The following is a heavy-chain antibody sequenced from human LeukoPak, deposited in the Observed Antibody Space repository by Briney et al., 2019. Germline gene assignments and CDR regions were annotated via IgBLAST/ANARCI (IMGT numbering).Heavy chain of an antibody. Sequence: GGSLRLSCAASGFTFSSYWMNWVRQAPGKGLVWVSRIASDGSSTTYADSVKGRFSISRDNAKNTLYLQMNSLRVEDTAFYYCARDLAYSRLDYWGQGMLVTVSS. J-gene: IGHJ4*02. CDR2: IASDGSST. V-gene: IGHV3-74*01. CDR3: ARDLAYSRLDY. D-gene: IGHD5-18*01. CDR1: GFTFSSYW.